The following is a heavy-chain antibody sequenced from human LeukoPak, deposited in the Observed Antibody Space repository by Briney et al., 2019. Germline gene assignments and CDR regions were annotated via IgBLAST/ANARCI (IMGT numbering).Heavy chain of an antibody. V-gene: IGHV3-74*01. CDR3: ARDLGQYYDTSDNWFDP. J-gene: IGHJ5*02. CDR1: GFTFSSNA. D-gene: IGHD3-22*01. CDR2: INSDGINT. Sequence: PGGSLRLSCAASGFTFSSNAMKWVRQAPGKGLVWVSRINSDGINTSYADSVKGRFTISRDNAKNTLNLQMNSLRAEDTAVYYCARDLGQYYDTSDNWFDPWGQGTLVTVSS.